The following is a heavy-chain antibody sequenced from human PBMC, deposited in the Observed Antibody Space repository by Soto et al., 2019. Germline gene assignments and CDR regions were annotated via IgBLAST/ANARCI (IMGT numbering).Heavy chain of an antibody. D-gene: IGHD3-10*01. CDR3: ATELGENPASPFDA. CDR1: GVTFSSET. Sequence: QVQLVQSGADVKKPGSSVKVSCQASGVTFSSETLGWVRQAPGQGLEWVGGIIPLFGTASYAQEFQGRVTITADESKSTVYMELSSLRSDDTAVYFCATELGENPASPFDAWGQGTLVTVSS. J-gene: IGHJ4*02. CDR2: IIPLFGTA. V-gene: IGHV1-69*01.